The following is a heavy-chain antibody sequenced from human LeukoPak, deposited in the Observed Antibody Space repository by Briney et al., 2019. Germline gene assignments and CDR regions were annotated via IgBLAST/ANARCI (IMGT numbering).Heavy chain of an antibody. V-gene: IGHV4-59*01. CDR3: ATGYYYDSSGFFDY. Sequence: PSETLSLTCTVSGGSISSYYWSWIRQPPGKGLEWIGYIYYSGSTNYNPSLKSRVAISVDTSKNQFSLKLSSVTAADTAVYYCATGYYYDSSGFFDYWGQGTLVTVSS. CDR1: GGSISSYY. D-gene: IGHD3-22*01. CDR2: IYYSGST. J-gene: IGHJ4*02.